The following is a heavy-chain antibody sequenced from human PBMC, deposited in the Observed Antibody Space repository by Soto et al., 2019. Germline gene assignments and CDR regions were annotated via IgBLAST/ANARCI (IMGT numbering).Heavy chain of an antibody. D-gene: IGHD6-13*01. CDR2: ISWNSGSI. J-gene: IGHJ5*02. CDR1: GFTFDDYA. Sequence: EVQLVESGGGLVQPGRSLRLSCAASGFTFDDYAMHWVRQAPGKGLEWVSGISWNSGSIGYADSVKGRFTISRDNAKNSLYLQMNSLRDEDTALYYCAKGDLYSSSSGWFDPWGQGTLVTVSS. V-gene: IGHV3-9*01. CDR3: AKGDLYSSSSGWFDP.